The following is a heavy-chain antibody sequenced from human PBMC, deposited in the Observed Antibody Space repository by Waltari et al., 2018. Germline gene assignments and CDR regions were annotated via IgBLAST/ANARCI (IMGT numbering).Heavy chain of an antibody. V-gene: IGHV3-23*01. CDR3: AKPWFGGVIVKGNHYYGMDV. D-gene: IGHD3-16*02. J-gene: IGHJ6*02. CDR1: GFTFSSYA. Sequence: EVQLLESGGGLVQPGGSLRLSCAASGFTFSSYAMSWVRQAPGKGLEWVSAISGSGGSTDYADSVKGRFTISRDNSKNTLYLQMNSLRAEDTAVYYCAKPWFGGVIVKGNHYYGMDVWGQGTTVTVSS. CDR2: ISGSGGST.